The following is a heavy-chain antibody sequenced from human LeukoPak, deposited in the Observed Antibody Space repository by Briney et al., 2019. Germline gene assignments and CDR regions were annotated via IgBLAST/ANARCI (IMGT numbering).Heavy chain of an antibody. CDR1: GFTFSSYW. J-gene: IGHJ4*02. D-gene: IGHD3-22*01. CDR2: INTDGGSL. V-gene: IGHV3-74*01. CDR3: ARRINYYGSSGYYYVRYFDS. Sequence: GGSLRLSSAASGFTFSSYWMYWVRQAPGKGPVWVARINTDGGSLNYADSVKGRFTISRDNAKNTLYLQMNSLGAEDTAVYYCARRINYYGSSGYYYVRYFDSWGQGTLVAVSS.